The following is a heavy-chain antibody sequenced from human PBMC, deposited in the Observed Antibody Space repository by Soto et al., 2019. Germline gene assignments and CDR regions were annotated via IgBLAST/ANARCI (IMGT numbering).Heavy chain of an antibody. CDR1: GLTFSNFA. CDR2: ISDSGGST. CDR3: VKEGSGWYSRGCFDF. Sequence: GGSLRLSCAASGLTFSNFAMNWVRQAPGKGLEWVSNISDSGGSTYYADSVKGRYTISRDNSKNTLYLQMNSLRGRDPAIYYCVKEGSGWYSRGCFDFWGRGTMVTVSS. J-gene: IGHJ3*01. D-gene: IGHD6-19*01. V-gene: IGHV3-23*01.